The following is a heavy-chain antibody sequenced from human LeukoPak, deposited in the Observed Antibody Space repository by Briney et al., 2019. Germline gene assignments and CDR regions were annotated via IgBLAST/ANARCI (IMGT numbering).Heavy chain of an antibody. D-gene: IGHD3-9*01. Sequence: ASVKVSCKASGYTFTAYYMHWVRQAPGQGLEWMGWINPNSGGTNYAQKLQGRVTMTRDTSISTAYMELSRLRSDDTAVYYCARGRYYDILTGPPGAFDIWGQGTMVTVSS. J-gene: IGHJ3*02. CDR3: ARGRYYDILTGPPGAFDI. CDR2: INPNSGGT. CDR1: GYTFTAYY. V-gene: IGHV1-2*02.